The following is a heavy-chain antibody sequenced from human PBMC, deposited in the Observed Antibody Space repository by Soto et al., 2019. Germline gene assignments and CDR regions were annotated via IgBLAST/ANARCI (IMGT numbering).Heavy chain of an antibody. V-gene: IGHV3-23*01. D-gene: IGHD3-10*01. CDR2: ISGGGDTT. CDR1: GFTFNNYA. Sequence: EVQLLESGGGLVQPGGSLRLSCAASGFTFNNYAMTWVRQAPGKGLEWVSAISGGGDTTSYADSVKGRFTVSRDGSKNTLYLQMSSLRAEDTDLYYCAKGRGGSGSLTPRVDVWVQGTLVTVYS. CDR3: AKGRGGSGSLTPRVDV. J-gene: IGHJ4*02.